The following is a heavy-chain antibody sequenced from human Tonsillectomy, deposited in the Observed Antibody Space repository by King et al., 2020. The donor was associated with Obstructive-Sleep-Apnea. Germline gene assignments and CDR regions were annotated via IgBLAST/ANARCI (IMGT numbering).Heavy chain of an antibody. CDR1: GYPISSGYY. CDR2: IYHSGST. Sequence: QLQESGPGLVKPSETLSLTCTVSGYPISSGYYWGWIRQPPGKGLEWIGSIYHSGSTYYNPSLKSRVTISVDTSKNQFSLKLSSVTAADTAVYYCARDYYYDSSGYYVDYWGQGTLVTVSS. V-gene: IGHV4-38-2*02. J-gene: IGHJ4*02. CDR3: ARDYYYDSSGYYVDY. D-gene: IGHD3-22*01.